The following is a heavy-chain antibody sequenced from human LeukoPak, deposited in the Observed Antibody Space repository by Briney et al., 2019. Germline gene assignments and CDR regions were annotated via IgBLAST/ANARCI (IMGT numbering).Heavy chain of an antibody. V-gene: IGHV3-48*01. CDR1: GFTFGTYA. CDR3: ARGLFWFGELSYSMDV. J-gene: IGHJ6*02. Sequence: GGSLRLSRAASGFTFGTYAMNWVRQSPGKGLEWASYISTGSSPIYYADSVKGRFTISRDNAKNSLYLQMHSLRAEDTAIYYCARGLFWFGELSYSMDVWGQGTTVTVSS. D-gene: IGHD3-10*01. CDR2: ISTGSSPI.